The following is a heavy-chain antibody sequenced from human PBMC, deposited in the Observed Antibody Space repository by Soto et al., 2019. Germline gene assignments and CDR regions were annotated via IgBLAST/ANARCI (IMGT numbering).Heavy chain of an antibody. CDR3: ARERYSSGGPRDY. J-gene: IGHJ4*02. CDR1: GFTFSSYE. CDR2: ISTSPGTI. D-gene: IGHD3-10*01. V-gene: IGHV3-48*03. Sequence: LRLSCAASGFTFSSYELNWVRQAPGKGLEWVSYISTSPGTIYYADSVKGRFTISRDNAKNSLYLQMNSLRAEDTAVYYCARERYSSGGPRDYCGQGTLGTVSS.